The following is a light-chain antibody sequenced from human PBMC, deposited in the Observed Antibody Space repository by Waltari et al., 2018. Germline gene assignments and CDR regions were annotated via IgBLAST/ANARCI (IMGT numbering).Light chain of an antibody. J-gene: IGLJ1*01. V-gene: IGLV2-14*02. CDR2: DVS. Sequence: QSALTQPASVSGSPGQSITISCTGTSSDVGSYNLVPWYQQHPGKAPKLMIYDVSNRPSGISYRFPGSKSANTASLTISGLQAEDEADYYCSSYTSSSTLYVFGSGTKVTVL. CDR3: SSYTSSSTLYV. CDR1: SSDVGSYNL.